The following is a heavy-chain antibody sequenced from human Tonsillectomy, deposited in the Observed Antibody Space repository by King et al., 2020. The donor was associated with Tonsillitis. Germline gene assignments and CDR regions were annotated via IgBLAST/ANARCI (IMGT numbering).Heavy chain of an antibody. CDR3: VRGGKLITMILVLKGGGVDYGMDV. D-gene: IGHD3-22*01. Sequence: QLVQSGGGLVQPGGSLRLSCAASGFTFSSYWMNWVRQAPGKGLEWVANIKQDGSETYYVDSVKGRFTISRENAKNSLYLQMNSLRAEDTAVYYCVRGGKLITMILVLKGGGVDYGMDVWGQGTTVTVSS. V-gene: IGHV3-7*03. J-gene: IGHJ6*02. CDR2: IKQDGSET. CDR1: GFTFSSYW.